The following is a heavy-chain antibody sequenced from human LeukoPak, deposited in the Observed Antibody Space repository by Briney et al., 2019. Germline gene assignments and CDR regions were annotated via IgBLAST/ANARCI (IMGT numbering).Heavy chain of an antibody. CDR1: GFTFSSYE. Sequence: GGSLRLSCAASGFTFSSYEMNWVRQAPGKGLEWVSYISSSGSTIYYADSVKGRFTISRDNAKNSLYLQMNSLRAEDTAVYYCARSGVVPATYWGQGTLVTVSS. V-gene: IGHV3-48*03. D-gene: IGHD3-3*01. CDR2: ISSSGSTI. J-gene: IGHJ4*02. CDR3: ARSGVVPATY.